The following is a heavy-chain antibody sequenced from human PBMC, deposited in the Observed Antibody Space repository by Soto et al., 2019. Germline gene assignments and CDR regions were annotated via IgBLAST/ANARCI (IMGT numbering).Heavy chain of an antibody. J-gene: IGHJ4*02. D-gene: IGHD4-17*01. Sequence: LVNPTKTLTLTGTLSWFPHPTNKKSVGWIRQPPGKGLEWIGYIYYSGSTNYNPSLKSRVTISVDTSKNQFSLKLSSVTAADTAVYYCARRYGDCFDFWGQGALVTVSS. V-gene: IGHV4-61*05. CDR2: IYYSGST. CDR3: ARRYGDCFDF. CDR1: WFPHPTNKKS.